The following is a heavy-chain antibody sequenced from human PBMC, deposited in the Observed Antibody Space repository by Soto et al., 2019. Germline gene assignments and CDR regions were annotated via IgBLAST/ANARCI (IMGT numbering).Heavy chain of an antibody. CDR1: GFTFSSYS. V-gene: IGHV3-21*01. J-gene: IGHJ4*02. Sequence: PGGSLRLSCAASGFTFSSYSMNWVRQAPGKGLEWVSSISSSSSYIYYADSVKGRFTISRDNAKNSLYLQMNSLRAEDTAVYYCARDWSGYCSGGSCYPFDYWGQGTLVTVS. CDR2: ISSSSSYI. CDR3: ARDWSGYCSGGSCYPFDY. D-gene: IGHD2-15*01.